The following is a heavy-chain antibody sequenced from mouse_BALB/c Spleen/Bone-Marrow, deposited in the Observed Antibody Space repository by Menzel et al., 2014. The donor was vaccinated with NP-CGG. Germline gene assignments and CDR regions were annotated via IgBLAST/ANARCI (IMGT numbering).Heavy chain of an antibody. CDR1: GFTFSSFG. CDR3: TRGGNWEDFDY. V-gene: IGHV5-17*02. CDR2: ISSGSSPI. Sequence: EVNVVESGGGLVQPGGSRKLSCAASGFTFSSFGMHWVRQAPEKGLEWVAYISSGSSPIFYADTVKGRFTISRDNPKNTLFLQMTSLRSEDAAMYYCTRGGNWEDFDYWGQGTTLTVSS. J-gene: IGHJ2*01. D-gene: IGHD4-1*01.